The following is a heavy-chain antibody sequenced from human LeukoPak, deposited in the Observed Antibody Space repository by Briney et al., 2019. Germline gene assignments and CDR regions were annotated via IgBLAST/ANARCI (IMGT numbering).Heavy chain of an antibody. CDR1: GFTFGSYA. D-gene: IGHD3-22*01. Sequence: GGSLRLSCAASGFTFGSYAMSWARQAPGKGLEWVSAISGNGGRTYYADSVKGRFTISRDNSKNTPYLQMNSLRAEDTAVYYCATLKYDSTPDAFDIWAKGQSSPSLQ. CDR2: ISGNGGRT. J-gene: IGHJ3*02. V-gene: IGHV3-23*01. CDR3: ATLKYDSTPDAFDI.